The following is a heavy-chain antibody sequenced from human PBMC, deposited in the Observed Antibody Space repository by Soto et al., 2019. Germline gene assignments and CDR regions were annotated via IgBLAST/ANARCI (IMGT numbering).Heavy chain of an antibody. CDR2: ISHSGST. Sequence: PSETLSLTCAVSGYSISSGYYWAWIRQPPGQGLEWFGSISHSGSTYYNPSLESRVTISVHTSKNQFSLDLTSVTAADTAIYYFARVHISGHGVDYWGQGTLVTVSS. CDR1: GYSISSGYY. V-gene: IGHV4-38-2*01. CDR3: ARVHISGHGVDY. D-gene: IGHD5-12*01. J-gene: IGHJ4*02.